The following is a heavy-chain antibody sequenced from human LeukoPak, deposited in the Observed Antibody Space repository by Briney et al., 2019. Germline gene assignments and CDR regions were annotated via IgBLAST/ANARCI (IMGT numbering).Heavy chain of an antibody. V-gene: IGHV3-23*01. D-gene: IGHD2-21*02. Sequence: PGGSLRLSCAASGFTFSSYAMSWVRQAPGKGLEWVSAISGSGGSTYYADSVKGRFTISRDNSKNTLYLQMNSLRAEDTAVYYCAKDPGQPALHTRSNDYWGQGTLVTVSS. CDR1: GFTFSSYA. CDR3: AKDPGQPALHTRSNDY. CDR2: ISGSGGST. J-gene: IGHJ4*02.